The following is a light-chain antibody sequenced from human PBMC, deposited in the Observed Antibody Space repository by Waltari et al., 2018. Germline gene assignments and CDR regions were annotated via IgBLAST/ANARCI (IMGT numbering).Light chain of an antibody. CDR2: WAS. J-gene: IGKJ1*01. CDR1: QSILFSSTNKSY. CDR3: QQYYSNPRT. V-gene: IGKV4-1*01. Sequence: DIVMTQSPDSLAVSLGERATINCKSSQSILFSSTNKSYLAWYQQKPGQSPKLVIYWASTRESGVPDRFSGSGSGTDFTPTISSLQADDVAVYYCQQYYSNPRTFGQGTKVEIK.